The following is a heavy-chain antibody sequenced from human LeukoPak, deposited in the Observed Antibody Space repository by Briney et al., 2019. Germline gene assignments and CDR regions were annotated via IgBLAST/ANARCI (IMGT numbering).Heavy chain of an antibody. V-gene: IGHV4-34*01. CDR1: GGSFSGYY. Sequence: SETLSLTCAVYGGSFSGYYWSWIRQPPGKGLEWIGEINHSGSTNYNPSLKSRVTISVDTSKNQFSLKLSSVTAADTAVYYCARVYRDYYDSSGYSPDAFDIWGQGTMVTVSS. CDR3: ARVYRDYYDSSGYSPDAFDI. D-gene: IGHD3-22*01. CDR2: INHSGST. J-gene: IGHJ3*02.